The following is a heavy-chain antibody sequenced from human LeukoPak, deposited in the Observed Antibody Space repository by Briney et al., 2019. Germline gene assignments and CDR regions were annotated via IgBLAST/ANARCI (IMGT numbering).Heavy chain of an antibody. CDR3: ARVAPRDGYKVGRKAPTTNDAFDI. D-gene: IGHD5-24*01. CDR1: GGSFSGYY. V-gene: IGHV4-34*01. CDR2: INHSGST. Sequence: PSETLSLTCAVYGGSFSGYYWSWIRQPPGKGLEWIGEINHSGSTNYNPSLKSRVTISVDTSKNQFSLKLSSVTAADTAVYYCARVAPRDGYKVGRKAPTTNDAFDIWGQGTMVTVSS. J-gene: IGHJ3*02.